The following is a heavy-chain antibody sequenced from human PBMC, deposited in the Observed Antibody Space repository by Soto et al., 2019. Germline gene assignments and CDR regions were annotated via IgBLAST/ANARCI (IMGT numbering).Heavy chain of an antibody. J-gene: IGHJ6*02. V-gene: IGHV4-31*03. D-gene: IGHD2-2*01. Sequence: SETLSLTCTVSGGSISSGGYYWSWIRQHPGKGLEWIGYIYYSGSTYYNPSLKSRVTISVDTSKNQFSLKLSSVTAADTAVYYCARTSLEDCSSTSCYEARYYYYGMDVWGQGTTVT. CDR3: ARTSLEDCSSTSCYEARYYYYGMDV. CDR1: GGSISSGGYY. CDR2: IYYSGST.